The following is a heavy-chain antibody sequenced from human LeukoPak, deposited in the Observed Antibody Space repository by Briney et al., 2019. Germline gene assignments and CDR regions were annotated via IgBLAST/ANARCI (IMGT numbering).Heavy chain of an antibody. V-gene: IGHV3-23*01. CDR2: ISGSAGTT. CDR3: AKAELGVDTFFDY. Sequence: GGSLRLSCAASGFTFSNYAMSWVRQAPGKGLEWVSAISGSAGTTYYADSVKGRFTISRGNSKNTLYLQMNSLRAEDTAVYYCAKAELGVDTFFDYWGQGTLVTVSS. J-gene: IGHJ4*02. CDR1: GFTFSNYA. D-gene: IGHD3-3*01.